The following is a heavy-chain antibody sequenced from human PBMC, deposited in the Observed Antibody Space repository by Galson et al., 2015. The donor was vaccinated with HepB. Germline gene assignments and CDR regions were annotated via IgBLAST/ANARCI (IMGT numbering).Heavy chain of an antibody. CDR1: GYTFTSYA. V-gene: IGHV1-3*01. J-gene: IGHJ4*02. D-gene: IGHD7-27*01. Sequence: SVKVSCKASGYTFTSYAMHWVRQAPGQRLEWMGWINAGNGNTKYSQKFQGRVTITRDTSASTAYMELSSLRSEDTAVYYCARWISLGRYFDYWGQGTLVTVSS. CDR3: ARWISLGRYFDY. CDR2: INAGNGNT.